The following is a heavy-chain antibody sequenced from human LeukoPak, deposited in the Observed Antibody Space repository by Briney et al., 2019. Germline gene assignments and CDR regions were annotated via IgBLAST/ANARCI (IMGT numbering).Heavy chain of an antibody. CDR3: ARGEFRNDYVWGSYRYTLDFDY. Sequence: PSETLSLTCAVYGGSFSGYYWSWIRQPPGKGLEWIGEINHSGSTNYNPSLKSRVTISVDTSKNQFSLKLSSVIAADTAVYYCARGEFRNDYVWGSYRYTLDFDYWGQGTLVTVSS. D-gene: IGHD3-16*02. J-gene: IGHJ4*02. CDR1: GGSFSGYY. V-gene: IGHV4-34*01. CDR2: INHSGST.